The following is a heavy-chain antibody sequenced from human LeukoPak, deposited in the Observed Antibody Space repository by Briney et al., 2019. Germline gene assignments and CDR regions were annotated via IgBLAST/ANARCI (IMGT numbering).Heavy chain of an antibody. V-gene: IGHV4-34*12. D-gene: IGHD3-22*01. J-gene: IGHJ4*02. Sequence: SETLSLTCAVCGGSFSGHYWSWIRQPPGKGLEWLGKILDGGSTNYNPSLKSRVTISVDTSTNQFSLNLTSVTAADTAVYYCARYDSRAYYVLDYWGQGTLVTVSS. CDR2: ILDGGST. CDR3: ARYDSRAYYVLDY. CDR1: GGSFSGHY.